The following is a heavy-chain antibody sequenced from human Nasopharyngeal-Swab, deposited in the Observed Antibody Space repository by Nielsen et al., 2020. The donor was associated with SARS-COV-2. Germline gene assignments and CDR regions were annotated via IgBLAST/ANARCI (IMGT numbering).Heavy chain of an antibody. CDR1: GFTFSSYA. CDR3: ARDHCSSTSCYLPGHYFDY. CDR2: IWYDGSNK. V-gene: IGHV3-33*08. Sequence: GGSLRLSCAASGFTFSSYAFHWVRQAPGKGLEWVAVIWYDGSNKYYADSVKGRFTISRDNSKNTLYLQMNSLRAEDTAVYYCARDHCSSTSCYLPGHYFDYWGQGTLVTVSS. D-gene: IGHD2-2*01. J-gene: IGHJ4*02.